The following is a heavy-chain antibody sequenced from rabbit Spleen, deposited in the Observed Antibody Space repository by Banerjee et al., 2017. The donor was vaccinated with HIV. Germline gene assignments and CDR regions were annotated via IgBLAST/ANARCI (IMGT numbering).Heavy chain of an antibody. Sequence: QSLEESGGGLVQPGASLTLTCTASGFSFSTSDYMCWVRQAPGKGLEWISCIAGSSSDFTYSATWAKGRFTVSKTSSTTVTLQMTRLAAADTATYFCVRDKASTSGDYGPYYFDLWGPGTLVTVS. J-gene: IGHJ4*01. CDR1: GFSFSTSDY. CDR3: VRDKASTSGDYGPYYFDL. D-gene: IGHD1-1*01. CDR2: IAGSSSDFT. V-gene: IGHV1S40*01.